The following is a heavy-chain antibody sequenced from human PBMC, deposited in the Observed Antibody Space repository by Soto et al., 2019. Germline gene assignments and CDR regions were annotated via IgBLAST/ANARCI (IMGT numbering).Heavy chain of an antibody. CDR2: IYYSGST. Sequence: SETLSLTCTVSGGSISSSSYYWGWIRQPPGKGLEWIGSIYYSGSTYYNPSLKSRVTISVDTSKNQFSLKLSSVTAADTAVYYCARHRIAARLMGWFDPWGQGTLVTVS. D-gene: IGHD6-6*01. J-gene: IGHJ5*02. CDR1: GGSISSSSYY. V-gene: IGHV4-39*01. CDR3: ARHRIAARLMGWFDP.